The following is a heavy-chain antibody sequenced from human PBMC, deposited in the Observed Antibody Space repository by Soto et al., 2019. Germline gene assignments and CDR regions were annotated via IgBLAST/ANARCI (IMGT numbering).Heavy chain of an antibody. V-gene: IGHV4-34*01. CDR2: INHSGST. CDR3: ASPPVGATKSWFDP. J-gene: IGHJ5*02. CDR1: GGSFSGYY. Sequence: QVQLQQWGAGLLKPSETLSLTCAVYGGSFSGYYWSWIRQPPGKGLEWIGEINHSGSTNYNPSLKSRVTISVDTSKNQCSLKLSSVTAADTAVYYCASPPVGATKSWFDPWGQGTLVTVSS. D-gene: IGHD1-26*01.